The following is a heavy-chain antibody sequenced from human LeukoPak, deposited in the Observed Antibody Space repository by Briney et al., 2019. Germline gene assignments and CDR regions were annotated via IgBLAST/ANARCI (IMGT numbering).Heavy chain of an antibody. Sequence: SETLSLTCTVSGGSISSYYWSWIRQPAGKGLEWIGRISTRGSTNYNPSLKSRVTMSVDTSNNQFSLKLSSVTAADTAVYYCARVSHYYDSSGYYYVRAFDIWGQGTMVTVSS. CDR3: ARVSHYYDSSGYYYVRAFDI. CDR1: GGSISSYY. J-gene: IGHJ3*02. V-gene: IGHV4-4*07. CDR2: ISTRGST. D-gene: IGHD3-22*01.